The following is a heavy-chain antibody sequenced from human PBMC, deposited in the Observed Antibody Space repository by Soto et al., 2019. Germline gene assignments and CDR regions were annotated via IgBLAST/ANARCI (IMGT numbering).Heavy chain of an antibody. V-gene: IGHV3-43*01. D-gene: IGHD3-10*01. CDR3: AKDWGSRGLTGMDG. CDR1: GFTFDDYT. CDR2: ISWDGGST. J-gene: IGHJ6*02. Sequence: GGSLRLSCAASGFTFDDYTMHWVRQAPGKGLEWVSLISWDGGSTYYADSVKGRFTISRDNSKNSLYLQMNSLRTEDTALYYCAKDWGSRGLTGMDGWGQGTTVTVSS.